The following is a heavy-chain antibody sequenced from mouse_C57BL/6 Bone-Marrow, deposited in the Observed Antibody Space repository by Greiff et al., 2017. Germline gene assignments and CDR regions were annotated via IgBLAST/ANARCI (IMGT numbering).Heavy chain of an antibody. V-gene: IGHV5-4*03. CDR1: GFTFSSYA. CDR2: ISDGGSYT. CDR3: ARGPPYGSTYAMDY. J-gene: IGHJ4*01. Sequence: EVKLVESGGGLVKPGGSLKLSCAASGFTFSSYAMSWVRQTPEKRLEWVATISDGGSYTYYPDNVKGRFTISRDNAKNNLYLQMSHLKSEDTAMYYCARGPPYGSTYAMDYWGQGTSVTVSS. D-gene: IGHD1-1*01.